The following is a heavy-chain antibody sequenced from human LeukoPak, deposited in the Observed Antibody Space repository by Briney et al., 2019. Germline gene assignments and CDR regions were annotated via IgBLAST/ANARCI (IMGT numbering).Heavy chain of an antibody. V-gene: IGHV4-4*07. Sequence: SETLSRTCTVSGGSISSYYWSWIRQPAGKGLEWIGRIYTSGSTNYNPSLKSRVTMSVDTSKNQFSLKLSSVTAADTAVYYCARDGIEWFGATRGASGQPFDPWGQGTLVTVSS. CDR1: GGSISSYY. CDR2: IYTSGST. J-gene: IGHJ5*02. D-gene: IGHD3-10*01. CDR3: ARDGIEWFGATRGASGQPFDP.